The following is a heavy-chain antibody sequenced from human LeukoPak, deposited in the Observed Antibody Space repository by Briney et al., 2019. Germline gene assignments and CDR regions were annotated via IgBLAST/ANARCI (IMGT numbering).Heavy chain of an antibody. CDR2: ISYDGSNK. Sequence: GGSLRLSCAASGFTFSIYAMSXXXXXPXXXXXXXXVISYDGSNKYYADSVKGRFTISRDNSKXTLYLQMNSLRAEDTAVYYCATTGDLHYYYYYMDVWGKGTTVTVSS. V-gene: IGHV3-30*04. CDR3: ATTGDLHYYYYYMDV. CDR1: GFTFSIYA. D-gene: IGHD7-27*01. J-gene: IGHJ6*03.